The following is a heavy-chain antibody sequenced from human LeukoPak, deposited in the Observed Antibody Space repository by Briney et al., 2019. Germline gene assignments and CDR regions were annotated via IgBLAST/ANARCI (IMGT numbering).Heavy chain of an antibody. D-gene: IGHD3-10*01. Sequence: SETLSLTCTVSGGSISSSSYYWGWIRQPPGKGLEWIGSIYYSGSTYYNPSLKSRVTISVDTSKNQFSLKLSSVTAADTAVYYCARADITMIRGPWGQGTLVTVSS. CDR1: GGSISSSSYY. V-gene: IGHV4-39*01. J-gene: IGHJ5*02. CDR2: IYYSGST. CDR3: ARADITMIRGP.